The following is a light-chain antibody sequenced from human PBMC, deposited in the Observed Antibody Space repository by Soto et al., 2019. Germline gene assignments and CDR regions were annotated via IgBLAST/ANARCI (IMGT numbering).Light chain of an antibody. CDR3: QQYYSIPLT. CDR1: QSVLYSSNNKNY. CDR2: WAS. Sequence: DIVMTQSPDSLAVSLGERANINCKSSQSVLYSSNNKNYLAWYQQKPGQPPKLLIYWASTRESWVPDRFSGSGSGTDFTLTISSLQAEDVAVYYCQQYYSIPLTFGGGTKVDIK. J-gene: IGKJ4*01. V-gene: IGKV4-1*01.